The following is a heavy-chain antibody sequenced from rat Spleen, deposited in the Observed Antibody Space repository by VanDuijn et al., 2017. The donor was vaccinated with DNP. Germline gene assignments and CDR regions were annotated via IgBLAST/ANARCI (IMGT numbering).Heavy chain of an antibody. CDR2: IRYDGGST. Sequence: EVQLVESGGDSVQPGRSLKLSCAASGFTFSDYYMAWVRQAPTKGLEWVAYIRYDGGSTYYGDSVKGRFTISRDIVKNILYLQMNSLRSEDMATYYCARHVLPLRVWDYWGQGVMVTVSS. CDR1: GFTFSDYY. J-gene: IGHJ2*01. V-gene: IGHV5-22*01. CDR3: ARHVLPLRVWDY. D-gene: IGHD1-4*01.